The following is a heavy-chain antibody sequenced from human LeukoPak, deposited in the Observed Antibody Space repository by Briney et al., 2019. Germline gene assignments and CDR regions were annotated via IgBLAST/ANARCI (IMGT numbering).Heavy chain of an antibody. Sequence: GGSLRLSCRASGFTFSNFAMNWVRQAPGKGLEWVSSISSTTTYIYYADSVKGRFTISRDNAKNSLYLQMNSLRAEDTAVYYCARGSEWSSGVSDYWGQGTLVTVSS. CDR2: ISSTTTYI. CDR1: GFTFSNFA. J-gene: IGHJ4*02. D-gene: IGHD3-3*01. CDR3: ARGSEWSSGVSDY. V-gene: IGHV3-21*01.